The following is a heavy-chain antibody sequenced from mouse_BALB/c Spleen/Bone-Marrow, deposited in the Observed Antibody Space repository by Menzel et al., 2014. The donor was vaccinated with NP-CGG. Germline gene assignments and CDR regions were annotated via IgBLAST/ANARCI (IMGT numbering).Heavy chain of an antibody. J-gene: IGHJ4*01. CDR2: ISSGSSTI. Sequence: EVKLMESGGGLVQPGESRQLSCAAYGFTFSSLGMHWVSQAPEKGMEWVAYISSGSSTIYYADTVKGRFTISRDNPKNTLVLQITSLMSDDTTKDYFAKDEDYAKDYWGQGTSVTVSS. CDR3: AKDEDYAKDY. V-gene: IGHV5-17*02. CDR1: GFTFSSLG.